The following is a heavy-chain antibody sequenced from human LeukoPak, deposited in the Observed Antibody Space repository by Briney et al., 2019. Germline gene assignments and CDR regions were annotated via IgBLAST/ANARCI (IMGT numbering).Heavy chain of an antibody. D-gene: IGHD6-13*01. V-gene: IGHV3-23*01. CDR2: ISGSGGST. Sequence: GGSLRLSCAASGFTFSSYAISWVRQAPGKGLEWVSAISGSGGSTYYADSVKGRFTISRDNSKNTLYLQMNSLRAEDTAVYYCAKSGTPGYSSSWYPNWFDPWGQGTLVTVSS. CDR3: AKSGTPGYSSSWYPNWFDP. J-gene: IGHJ5*02. CDR1: GFTFSSYA.